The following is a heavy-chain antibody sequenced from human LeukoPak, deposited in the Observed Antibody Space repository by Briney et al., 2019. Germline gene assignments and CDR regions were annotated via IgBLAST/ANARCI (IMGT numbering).Heavy chain of an antibody. CDR3: AKRFCSATRCFHFDY. J-gene: IGHJ4*02. V-gene: IGHV3-23*01. CDR1: GFTFSTHA. Sequence: PGRSLRLSCEASGFTFSTHAMTWVRQAPGKGLEWVSAISGSGGSTYYADSVKGRLTISRDNSKNTLYLQMDSLRAEDTAVYYCAKRFCSATRCFHFDYWGQGTLVTVSS. CDR2: ISGSGGST. D-gene: IGHD2-2*01.